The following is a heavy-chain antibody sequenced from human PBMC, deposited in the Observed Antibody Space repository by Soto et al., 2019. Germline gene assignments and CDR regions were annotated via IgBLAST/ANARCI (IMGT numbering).Heavy chain of an antibody. J-gene: IGHJ4*02. Sequence: GGSLRLSCAASGFTFSSYAMSWVRQAPGKGLEWVSAISGSGGSTYYADSVKGRFTISRDNSKNTLYLQMNSLRAEDTAVYYCAKDYSGGDSSGYYGSYYFDYWGQGTLVTVSS. D-gene: IGHD3-22*01. CDR2: ISGSGGST. CDR3: AKDYSGGDSSGYYGSYYFDY. CDR1: GFTFSSYA. V-gene: IGHV3-23*01.